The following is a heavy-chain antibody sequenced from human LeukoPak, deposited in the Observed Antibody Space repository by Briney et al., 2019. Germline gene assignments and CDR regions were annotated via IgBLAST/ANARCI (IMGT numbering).Heavy chain of an antibody. CDR3: SREMYYYDSSGYYPPYFCDY. D-gene: IGHD3-22*01. J-gene: IGHJ4*02. CDR1: GFTFSTKS. CDR2: ITADSGTT. V-gene: IGHV3-48*02. Sequence: GGSLRLSCAVSGFTFSTKSMNWVRQAPGKGLEWVSYITADSGTTYYADSVKGRFTISRDNAKNSLYLQMNSLRDEDTAVYYCSREMYYYDSSGYYPPYFCDYWGQGTLVTVSS.